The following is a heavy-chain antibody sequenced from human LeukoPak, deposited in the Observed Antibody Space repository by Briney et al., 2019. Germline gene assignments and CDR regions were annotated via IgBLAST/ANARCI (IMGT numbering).Heavy chain of an antibody. CDR1: GCSISSYY. J-gene: IGHJ4*02. CDR2: IYTSGST. D-gene: IGHD6-19*01. Sequence: SETLSLTCTVSGCSISSYYWSWLRQPAGKGLEWIGRIYTSGSTNYNPSLKSRVTMSVDTSKNQFSLELSSVTAADTAVYYCARLAVAGIVDYWGQGTLVTVSS. V-gene: IGHV4-4*07. CDR3: ARLAVAGIVDY.